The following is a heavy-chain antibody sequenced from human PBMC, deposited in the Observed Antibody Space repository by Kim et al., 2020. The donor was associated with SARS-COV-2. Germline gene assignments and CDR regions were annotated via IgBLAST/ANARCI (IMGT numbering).Heavy chain of an antibody. CDR1: GGSLSSSSYY. CDR3: ATHQSGTSVWY. V-gene: IGHV4-39*01. D-gene: IGHD2-2*01. J-gene: IGHJ2*01. Sequence: SETLSLTCTVSGGSLSSSSYYWGWIGQPPGKGWEWIGTAYYSGNTSSNPSLKSGVTITLDTSKNKSSFKLGSWPAADTAAFYCATHQSGTSVWY. CDR2: AYYSGNT.